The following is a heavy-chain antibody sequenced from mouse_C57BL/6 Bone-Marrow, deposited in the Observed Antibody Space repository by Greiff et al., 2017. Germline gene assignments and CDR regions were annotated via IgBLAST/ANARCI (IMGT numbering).Heavy chain of an antibody. CDR3: ADGFVGYFDV. V-gene: IGHV1-81*01. Sequence: VQLQQPGAELVRPGASVKLSCKASGYTFTSYWIRWVQQSTGQGLEWIGDIYPRSGNTNSNEKFKGKATLTADKSSSTAYMELLSLTSEDSAVYVCADGFVGYFDVWGRGTAVTVS. J-gene: IGHJ1*03. D-gene: IGHD2-3*01. CDR2: IYPRSGNT. CDR1: GYTFTSYW.